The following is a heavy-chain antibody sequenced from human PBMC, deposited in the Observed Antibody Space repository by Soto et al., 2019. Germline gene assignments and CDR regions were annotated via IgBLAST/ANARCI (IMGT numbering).Heavy chain of an antibody. V-gene: IGHV3-64*01. CDR3: ARGQSSTSCYFDPPDLKCVDAFDI. CDR2: ISSNGGST. CDR1: GFTFSSYA. D-gene: IGHD2-2*01. J-gene: IGHJ3*02. Sequence: PGGSLRLSCAASGFTFSSYAMHWVRQAPGKGLEYVSAISSNGGSTYYANSVKGRFTISRDNSKNTLYLQMGSLRAEDMAVYYCARGQSSTSCYFDPPDLKCVDAFDIWGQGTMVTVSS.